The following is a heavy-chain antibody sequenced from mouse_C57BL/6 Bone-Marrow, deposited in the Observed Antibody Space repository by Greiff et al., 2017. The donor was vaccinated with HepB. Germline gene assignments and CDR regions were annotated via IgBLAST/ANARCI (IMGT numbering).Heavy chain of an antibody. J-gene: IGHJ2*01. V-gene: IGHV14-2*01. CDR1: GFNIKDYY. D-gene: IGHD2-2*01. CDR2: IDPEDGET. Sequence: VQLQQSGAELVKPGASVKLSCTASGFNIKDYYMHWVKQRTEQGLEWIGRIDPEDGETKYAPNFQGKATITADTSSNTAYLQLSSLTSEDTAVYYCARGLWFYFDYWGQGTTLTVSS. CDR3: ARGLWFYFDY.